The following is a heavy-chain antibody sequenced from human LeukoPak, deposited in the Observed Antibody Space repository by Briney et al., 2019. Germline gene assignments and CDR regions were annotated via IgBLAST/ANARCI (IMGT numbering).Heavy chain of an antibody. Sequence: GGSLRLSCAASGFTFSSYAMSWVRQAPGKGLEWVSAISGSGGSTYYADSVKGRFTISRDNSKNTLFLQVNSLRAEDTAIYYCAKDRVNWYFDLWGRGTLVTVSS. CDR1: GFTFSSYA. V-gene: IGHV3-23*01. D-gene: IGHD3-10*01. J-gene: IGHJ2*01. CDR2: ISGSGGST. CDR3: AKDRVNWYFDL.